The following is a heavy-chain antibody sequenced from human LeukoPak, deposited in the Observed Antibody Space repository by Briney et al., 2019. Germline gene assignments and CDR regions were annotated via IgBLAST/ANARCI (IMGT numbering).Heavy chain of an antibody. D-gene: IGHD4-17*01. CDR2: MYNSGST. J-gene: IGHJ4*02. Sequence: SETLSLTCTVSGGSISGSYWSWIRQPPGKGLEWIAYMYNSGSTNYNPSLKSRVTISVDTSKNQFSLKLSSLTAADTAIYYCARGIESYGDYGYWGQGILVTVSS. CDR1: GGSISGSY. CDR3: ARGIESYGDYGY. V-gene: IGHV4-59*01.